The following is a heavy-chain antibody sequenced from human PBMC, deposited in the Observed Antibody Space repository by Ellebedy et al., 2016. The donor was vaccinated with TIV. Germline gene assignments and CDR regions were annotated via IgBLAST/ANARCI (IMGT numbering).Heavy chain of an antibody. CDR2: INRDGSSA. CDR1: GFTFSNYW. D-gene: IGHD6-19*01. Sequence: GESLKISCAASGFTFSNYWIHWVRQAPGKGLVWLSRINRDGSSANYADSVKGRFSISRDNSKNTLYVKMNSMRAEDTAVYYCARGGRDQWLIDHWGQGTLVTVSS. J-gene: IGHJ4*02. CDR3: ARGGRDQWLIDH. V-gene: IGHV3-74*01.